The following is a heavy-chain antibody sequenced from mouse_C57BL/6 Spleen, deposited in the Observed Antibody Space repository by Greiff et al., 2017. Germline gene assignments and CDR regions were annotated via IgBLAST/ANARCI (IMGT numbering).Heavy chain of an antibody. CDR1: GFTFSDYG. CDR2: ISSGSSTI. J-gene: IGHJ3*01. Sequence: EVQLQQSGGGLVKPGGSLKLSCAASGFTFSDYGMHWVRQAPEKGLEWVAYISSGSSTIYYADTVKGRFTISRDNAKNTLFLQMTSLRSEDTAMYYCARPGYYGRGWFAYWGQGTLVTVSA. D-gene: IGHD1-1*01. V-gene: IGHV5-17*01. CDR3: ARPGYYGRGWFAY.